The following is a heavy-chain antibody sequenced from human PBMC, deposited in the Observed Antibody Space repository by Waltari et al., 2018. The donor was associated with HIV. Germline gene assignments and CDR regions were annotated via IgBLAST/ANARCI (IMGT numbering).Heavy chain of an antibody. J-gene: IGHJ4*02. D-gene: IGHD1-26*01. CDR1: GTSIRSYY. CDR3: ARQGGSSILL. V-gene: IGHV4-59*08. CDR2: IYYTGTT. Sequence: QVELEESGPGLLKPLETLALICRVSGTSIRSYYWSWIRQSPEKGLEWIGNIYYTGTTNYKPSLRSRVTISMDPSKNQLSLNVESVTAADTATYYCARQGGSSILLCGPGLRVTVSS.